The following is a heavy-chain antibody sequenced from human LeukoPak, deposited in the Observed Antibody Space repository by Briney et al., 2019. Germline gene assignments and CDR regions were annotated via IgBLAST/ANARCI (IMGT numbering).Heavy chain of an antibody. D-gene: IGHD3-10*01. CDR1: GFTFSSYE. V-gene: IGHV3-48*03. J-gene: IGHJ6*03. CDR3: AKEGGGSKGFGELLRAYYYYYYYMDV. Sequence: GGSLRLSCAASGFTFSSYEMNWVRQAPGKGLEWVSYISSSGSTIYYADSVKGRFTISRDNSKNTLYLQMNSLRAEDTAVYYCAKEGGGSKGFGELLRAYYYYYYYMDVWGKGTTVTISS. CDR2: ISSSGSTI.